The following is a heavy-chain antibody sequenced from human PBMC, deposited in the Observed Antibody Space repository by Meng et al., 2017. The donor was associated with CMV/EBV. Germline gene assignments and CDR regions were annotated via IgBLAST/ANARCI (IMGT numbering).Heavy chain of an antibody. D-gene: IGHD6-19*01. CDR2: IYTSGST. CDR1: AGSIISYY. J-gene: IGHJ4*02. Sequence: QVLLQESCPGLVKPSASLSPPSCVSAGSIISYYWSWIRQPAGKGLGWIGRIYTSGSTNYNPSPKSRVTMSVDTSKNQFSLKLSSVTAADTAVYYCARDGSGWYPHFDYWGQGTLVTVSS. CDR3: ARDGSGWYPHFDY. V-gene: IGHV4-4*07.